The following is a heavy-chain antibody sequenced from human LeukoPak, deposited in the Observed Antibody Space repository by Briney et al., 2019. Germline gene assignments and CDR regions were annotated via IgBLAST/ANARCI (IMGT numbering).Heavy chain of an antibody. D-gene: IGHD6-19*01. Sequence: GGSLRLSCAASGFTFSSYWMHWVRHAPGKGLVWVSRINSDGSSTSYADSVKGRFTISRDNAKNTLYLQMNSLRAEDTAVYYCARVDGIAVAGTDYYYGMDVWGQGTTVTVSS. V-gene: IGHV3-74*01. CDR3: ARVDGIAVAGTDYYYGMDV. J-gene: IGHJ6*02. CDR1: GFTFSSYW. CDR2: INSDGSST.